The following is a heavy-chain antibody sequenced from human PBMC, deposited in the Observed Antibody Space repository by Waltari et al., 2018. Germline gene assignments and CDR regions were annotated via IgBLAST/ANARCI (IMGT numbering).Heavy chain of an antibody. CDR2: MSSRGNTR. V-gene: IGHV3-11*01. CDR1: GFTFSDYY. Sequence: QVQLVESGGGLVKPGGSLRLSWAASGFTFSDYYMSWVRQAPGSGLEWVVYMSSRGNTRDYADSVKGRFTISRDNAKDSLYLQMNNLRAEDAAVYYCVRVDPFLMDVWGNGTTVTVSS. J-gene: IGHJ6*04. CDR3: VRVDPFLMDV. D-gene: IGHD3-3*01.